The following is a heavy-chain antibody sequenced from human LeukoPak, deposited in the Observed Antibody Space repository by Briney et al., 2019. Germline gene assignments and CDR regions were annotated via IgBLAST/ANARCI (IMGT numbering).Heavy chain of an antibody. D-gene: IGHD1-1*01. Sequence: PQTLSLTCTVSGGSVSSGDYYWSWIRQPPGKGLEWIGSIYYSGSTYYNPSLKSRVTISVDTSKIQFSLNLRSVTAADTAVYYCARDRYKNYYGMDVWGKGTTVTVSS. CDR3: ARDRYKNYYGMDV. CDR2: IYYSGST. CDR1: GGSVSSGDYY. J-gene: IGHJ6*04. V-gene: IGHV4-30-4*01.